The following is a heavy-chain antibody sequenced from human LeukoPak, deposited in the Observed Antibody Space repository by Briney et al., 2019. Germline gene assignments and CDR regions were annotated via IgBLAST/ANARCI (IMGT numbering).Heavy chain of an antibody. CDR3: AKDPRRAGYSNGWYLEY. CDR1: GFTFNSYG. Sequence: GGSLRLSCAASGFTFNSYGMHWVRQAPGKGLEWVACIQYDGSNKYYPDSVKGRFTVSRDNSQNALYLQMNSLRADDTAVYYCAKDPRRAGYSNGWYLEYWGQGTLVTVSS. CDR2: IQYDGSNK. J-gene: IGHJ4*02. V-gene: IGHV3-30*02. D-gene: IGHD6-19*01.